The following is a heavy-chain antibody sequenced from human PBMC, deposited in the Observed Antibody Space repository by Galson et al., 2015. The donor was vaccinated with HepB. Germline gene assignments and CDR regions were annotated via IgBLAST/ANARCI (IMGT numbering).Heavy chain of an antibody. CDR2: IRRDRSNE. V-gene: IGHV3-21*01. CDR3: ARDPNSDGSNGVCYLDY. Sequence: SLRLSCAASGFIFSTYDMHWVRQAPGKGLEWVSSIRRDRSNEYYADSVKGRFTISRDNAKNSLYLQMNSLRAEVTAVYYCARDPNSDGSNGVCYLDYWGQGTLVTVSS. J-gene: IGHJ4*02. CDR1: GFIFSTYD. D-gene: IGHD2-8*01.